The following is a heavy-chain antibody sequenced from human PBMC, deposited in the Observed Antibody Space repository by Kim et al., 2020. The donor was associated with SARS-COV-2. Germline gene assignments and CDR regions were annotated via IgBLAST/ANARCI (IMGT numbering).Heavy chain of an antibody. Sequence: SETLSLTCAVYGGSFSGYYWSWIRQPPGKGLEWIGEINHSGSTNYNPSLKSRVTISVDTSKNQFSLKLSSVTAADTAVYYCARGARYYDSSGYGYWGQGT. V-gene: IGHV4-34*01. CDR1: GGSFSGYY. CDR3: ARGARYYDSSGYGY. J-gene: IGHJ4*02. D-gene: IGHD3-22*01. CDR2: INHSGST.